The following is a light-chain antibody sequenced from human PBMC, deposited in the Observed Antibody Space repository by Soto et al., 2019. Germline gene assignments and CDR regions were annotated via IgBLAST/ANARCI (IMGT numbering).Light chain of an antibody. Sequence: EIVLTQSPATLSLSPGERATLSCRASQRVSSYLAWYQQKPGQAPRLLIYDASNRATGITARFSGSGSGTDFTHPISSLVPEDFGVYYCQQRSNWPPALTFGGGTKVEIK. CDR3: QQRSNWPPALT. CDR2: DAS. J-gene: IGKJ4*02. V-gene: IGKV3-11*01. CDR1: QRVSSY.